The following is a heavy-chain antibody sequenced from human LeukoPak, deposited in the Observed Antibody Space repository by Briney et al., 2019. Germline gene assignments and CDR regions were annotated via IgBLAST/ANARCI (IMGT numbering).Heavy chain of an antibody. CDR1: GFTFTSYW. Sequence: GGSLRLSCAASGFTFTSYWMTWVRQAPGKGLEWAANIKQDGSEKYYVDSVKGRFTISRDNAKNSLFLQMNTLRAEDTAVYYCARSEYHFWSTYPFDYWGQGTLVTVSS. D-gene: IGHD3-3*01. J-gene: IGHJ4*02. V-gene: IGHV3-7*01. CDR3: ARSEYHFWSTYPFDY. CDR2: IKQDGSEK.